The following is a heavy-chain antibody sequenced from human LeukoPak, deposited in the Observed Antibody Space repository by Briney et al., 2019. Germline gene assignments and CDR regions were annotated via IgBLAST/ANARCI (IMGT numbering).Heavy chain of an antibody. CDR1: GGSISSSSYY. V-gene: IGHV4-39*01. D-gene: IGHD4-11*01. J-gene: IGHJ4*02. CDR3: ASGPTVTTIDY. Sequence: SETLSLTCTVSGGSISSSSYYWGWIRQPPGKGLEWIGRIYYSGSTYYNPSLKNRVTISVDTSKNQFSLKLSSVTAADTAVYYCASGPTVTTIDYWGQGTLVTVSS. CDR2: IYYSGST.